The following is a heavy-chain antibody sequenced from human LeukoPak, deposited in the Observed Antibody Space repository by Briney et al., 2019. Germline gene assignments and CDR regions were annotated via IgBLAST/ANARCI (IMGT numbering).Heavy chain of an antibody. Sequence: GGSLRLSCAASGFTFSSYWMHWVRQAPGKGLVWVSRINSDGSSTSYADSVKGRFTISRDNAKNTLYLQMNSLRAEDTAVYYCARGRKGSKMATPHFDYWGQGTLVTVSS. CDR3: ARGRKGSKMATPHFDY. CDR2: INSDGSST. D-gene: IGHD5-24*01. J-gene: IGHJ4*02. V-gene: IGHV3-74*01. CDR1: GFTFSSYW.